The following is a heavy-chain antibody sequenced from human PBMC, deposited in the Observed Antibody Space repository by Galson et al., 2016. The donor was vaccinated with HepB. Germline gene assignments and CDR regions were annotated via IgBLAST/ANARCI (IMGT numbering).Heavy chain of an antibody. V-gene: IGHV3-33*01. D-gene: IGHD3-10*01. CDR3: VRSSGSGSVANGNYMDV. CDR1: GFAFSSYG. CDR2: IWYDGNNK. Sequence: SLRLSCAASGFAFSSYGMHWVRQAPGKGLEWVALIWYDGNNKYYAGSVKGRFTISRDNSRNTLYLQMSSLRAEDTAVYYCVRSSGSGSVANGNYMDVWGKGTTVTVSS. J-gene: IGHJ6*03.